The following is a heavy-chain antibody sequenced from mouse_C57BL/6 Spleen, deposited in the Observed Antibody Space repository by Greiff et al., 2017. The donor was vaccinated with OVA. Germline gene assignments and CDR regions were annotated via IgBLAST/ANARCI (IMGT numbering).Heavy chain of an antibody. J-gene: IGHJ1*03. CDR2: IDPETGGT. D-gene: IGHD2-5*01. CDR1: GYTFTDYE. V-gene: IGHV1-15*01. CDR3: TRTDSNYEYFDV. Sequence: VKLQESGAELVRPGASVTLSCKASGYTFTDYEMHWVKQTPVHGLEWIGAIDPETGGTAYNQKFKGKAILTADKSSSTAYMELRSLTSEDSAVYYCTRTDSNYEYFDVWGTGTTVTVSS.